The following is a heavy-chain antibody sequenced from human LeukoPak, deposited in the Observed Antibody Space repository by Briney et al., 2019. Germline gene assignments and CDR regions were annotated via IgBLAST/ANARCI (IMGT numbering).Heavy chain of an antibody. V-gene: IGHV4-61*02. CDR1: GGSISSGSYY. CDR2: IYTSGST. CDR3: ARDYYDSSFGAFGI. Sequence: SETLSLTRTVSGGSISSGSYYWSWIRQPAGKGLEWIGRIYTSGSTNYNPSLKSRVTISVDTSKNQFSLKLSSVTAADTAVYYCARDYYDSSFGAFGIWGQGTMVTVSS. D-gene: IGHD3-22*01. J-gene: IGHJ3*02.